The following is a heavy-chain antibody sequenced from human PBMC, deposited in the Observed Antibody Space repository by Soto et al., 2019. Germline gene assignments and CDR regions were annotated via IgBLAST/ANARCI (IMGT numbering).Heavy chain of an antibody. V-gene: IGHV3-74*01. CDR3: ARETYRGFYFDY. J-gene: IGHJ4*02. CDR2: INSDGSRT. Sequence: GSLRLSCAASGFTFTDYWTHWVRQAPGKGLVWVSRINSDGSRTSYADSVTGRFTITRDNAKNTLYLQMNSLRVEDTALYYCARETYRGFYFDYWGQGTLVTVSS. CDR1: GFTFTDYW. D-gene: IGHD4-4*01.